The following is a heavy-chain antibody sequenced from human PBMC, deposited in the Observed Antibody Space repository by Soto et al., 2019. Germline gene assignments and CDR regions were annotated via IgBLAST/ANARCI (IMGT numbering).Heavy chain of an antibody. V-gene: IGHV3-11*01. CDR2: ISSSGSTI. CDR3: ARDVWVYNWNYGMDV. D-gene: IGHD1-20*01. CDR1: GFTFGESY. Sequence: GGSRRRSCAGSGFTFGESYMSWIRQAPGKGLEWVSYISSSGSTIYYADSVKGRFTISRDNAKNSLYLQMNSLRAEDTAVYYCARDVWVYNWNYGMDVWGQGTTVTVSS. J-gene: IGHJ6*02.